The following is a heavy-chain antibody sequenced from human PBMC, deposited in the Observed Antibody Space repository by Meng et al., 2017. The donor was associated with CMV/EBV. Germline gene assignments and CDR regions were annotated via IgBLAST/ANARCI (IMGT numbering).Heavy chain of an antibody. D-gene: IGHD5-18*01. Sequence: QVQLQESGPGLVKPSQTLSLTCTVSGGSISSGSYYWSWIRQPAGKGLEWIGRIYTSGSTNYNPSLKSRVTISVDTSKNQVSLKLSSVTAADTAVYYCARGVQEYSHGQPTHFDYWGQGTLVTVSS. CDR1: GGSISSGSYY. V-gene: IGHV4-61*02. J-gene: IGHJ4*02. CDR2: IYTSGST. CDR3: ARGVQEYSHGQPTHFDY.